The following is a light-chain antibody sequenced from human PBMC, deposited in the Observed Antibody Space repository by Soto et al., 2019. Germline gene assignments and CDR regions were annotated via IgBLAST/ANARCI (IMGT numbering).Light chain of an antibody. V-gene: IGKV4-1*01. CDR3: QQYYTTLMT. J-gene: IGKJ5*01. CDR1: QSVLYSSNNKNY. CDR2: WAS. Sequence: DIVMTQSPDSLAVSLGERATINCKSSQSVLYSSNNKNYLAWYQQKPGQSPKLLIYWASTRESGVPDRFSGSGSGTDFTLTINSLQAEDVAVYYCQQYYTTLMTFGQGTRLEIK.